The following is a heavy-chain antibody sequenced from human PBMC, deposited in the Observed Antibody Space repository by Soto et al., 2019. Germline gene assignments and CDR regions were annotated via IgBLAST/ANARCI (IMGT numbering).Heavy chain of an antibody. CDR2: ISYDGSNK. J-gene: IGHJ3*02. V-gene: IGHV3-30-3*01. CDR1: GFTFSSYA. Sequence: QVQLVESGGGVVQPGRSLRLSCAASGFTFSSYAMHWVRQAPGKGLEWVAVISYDGSNKYYADSVKGRFTISRDNSKNTRYLEMNSLRSDATAVYYCARVMTTVVNDAFDIWGQGTMVTVSS. CDR3: ARVMTTVVNDAFDI. D-gene: IGHD4-17*01.